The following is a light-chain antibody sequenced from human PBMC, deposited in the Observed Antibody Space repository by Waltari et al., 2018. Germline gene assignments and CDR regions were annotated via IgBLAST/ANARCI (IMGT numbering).Light chain of an antibody. CDR1: SRDSGGYEY. V-gene: IGLV2-14*03. J-gene: IGLJ2*01. CDR2: DVN. CDR3: SSFTSSTTGI. Sequence: SALTQPDSVSGSPGQSITLSCSGISRDSGGYEYVSWYQQHPGKAPKVIIYDVNNRPSGVSNRFSGSKSGSSASLTISGLQAEDEADYYCSSFTSSTTGIFGGGTKVTVL.